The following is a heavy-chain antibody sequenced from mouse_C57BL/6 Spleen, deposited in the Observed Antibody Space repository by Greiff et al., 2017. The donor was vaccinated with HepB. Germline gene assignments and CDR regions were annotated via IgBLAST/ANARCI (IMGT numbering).Heavy chain of an antibody. CDR3: ARSGYYGSSDYYAMDY. Sequence: QVQLKESGAELARPGASVKLSCKASGYTFTSYGISWVKQRTGQGLEWIGEIYPRSGNTYYNEKFKGKATLTADKSSSTAYMELRSLTSEDSAVYFSARSGYYGSSDYYAMDYWGQGTSVTVSS. CDR2: IYPRSGNT. D-gene: IGHD1-1*01. V-gene: IGHV1-81*01. CDR1: GYTFTSYG. J-gene: IGHJ4*01.